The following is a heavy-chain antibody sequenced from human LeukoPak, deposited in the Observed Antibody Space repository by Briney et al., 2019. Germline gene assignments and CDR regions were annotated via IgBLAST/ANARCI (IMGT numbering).Heavy chain of an antibody. J-gene: IGHJ6*02. CDR2: ISGSGGST. CDR3: AKTLPPPSTIFGVGTYYYYGMDV. Sequence: GGSLRLSCAASGFTFSSYAMSWVRQAPGKGLEWVSAISGSGGSTYYADSVKGRFTISRDNSKNTLYLQMNSLRAEDTAVYYCAKTLPPPSTIFGVGTYYYYGMDVWGQGTTVTVSS. D-gene: IGHD3-3*01. CDR1: GFTFSSYA. V-gene: IGHV3-23*01.